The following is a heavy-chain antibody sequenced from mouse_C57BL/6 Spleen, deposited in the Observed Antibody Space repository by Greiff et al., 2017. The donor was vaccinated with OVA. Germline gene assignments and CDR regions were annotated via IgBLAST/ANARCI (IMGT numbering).Heavy chain of an antibody. CDR3: ARNDGSSYGVSSY. Sequence: VQGVESGPGLVQPSQSLSITCTVSGFSLTSYGVHWVRQSPGKGLEWLGVIWSGGSTDYNAAFISRLSISKDNSKSQVFFKMNSLQADDTAIYYCARNDGSSYGVSSYWGQGTLVTVSA. CDR1: GFSLTSYG. D-gene: IGHD1-1*01. V-gene: IGHV2-2*01. CDR2: IWSGGST. J-gene: IGHJ3*01.